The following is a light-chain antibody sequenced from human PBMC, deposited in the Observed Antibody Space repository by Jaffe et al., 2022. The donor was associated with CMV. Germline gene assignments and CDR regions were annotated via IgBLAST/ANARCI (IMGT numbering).Light chain of an antibody. CDR1: QSISSW. J-gene: IGKJ1*01. CDR2: KAS. CDR3: QQYYSHPRT. Sequence: DIQMTQSPSTLSASIGDRVTITCRASQSISSWLAWYQQKPGKAPNLLIYKASTLESGVPSRFSGSGSGTEFTLTIISLQPDDFATYYCQQYYSHPRTFGQGTKVEIK. V-gene: IGKV1-5*03.